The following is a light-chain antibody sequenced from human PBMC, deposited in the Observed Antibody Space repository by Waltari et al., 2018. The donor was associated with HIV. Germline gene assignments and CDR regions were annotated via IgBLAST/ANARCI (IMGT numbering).Light chain of an antibody. Sequence: QSALTQPASVSGSPGQSITIYCTGTSSDVGVYNFATLVCLISDFYPGAVTVAWKADSSPVKAGVETTTPSKQSNNTAARTISGLQAEDEADYYCSSYASSSTLVFGGGTKLTVL. J-gene: IGLJ2*01. CDR2: ADS. CDR1: SSDVGVYNF. CDR3: SSYASSSTLV. V-gene: IGLV2-14*03.